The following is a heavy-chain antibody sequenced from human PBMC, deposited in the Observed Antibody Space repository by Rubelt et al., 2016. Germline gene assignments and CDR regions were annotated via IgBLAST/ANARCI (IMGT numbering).Heavy chain of an antibody. V-gene: IGHV4-4*07. CDR3: ARHGPLYDWNVHRSLGYLDY. CDR2: AFSNGNT. CDR1: GASMSDFR. Sequence: QVQLQESGPGLVKPSETLSLTCTVFGASMSDFRVSWIRQSAPKGLERIGRAFSNGNTMYNPSLESRVTVSVDTSKKQFSLTLTSVTAADTAIYYCARHGPLYDWNVHRSLGYLDYWGQGTLVTVSS. D-gene: IGHD1-20*01. J-gene: IGHJ4*02.